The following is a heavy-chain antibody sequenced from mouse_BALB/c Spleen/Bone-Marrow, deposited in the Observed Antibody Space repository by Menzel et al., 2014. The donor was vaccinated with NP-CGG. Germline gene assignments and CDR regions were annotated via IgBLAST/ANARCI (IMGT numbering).Heavy chain of an antibody. CDR1: GFTFSNYA. V-gene: IGHV5-6-5*01. D-gene: IGHD3-2*01. J-gene: IGHJ4*01. CDR2: ISSGGST. CDR3: ARGDSSGYPYAMDY. Sequence: EVQLVESGGGLVKPGGSLKLSCAASGFTFSNYAMSWVRQTPEKRLEWVASISSGGSTYYPHSVKGRFTISRDNARNILYLQMSSLRSEDTAMYYCARGDSSGYPYAMDYWGQGTSATVSS.